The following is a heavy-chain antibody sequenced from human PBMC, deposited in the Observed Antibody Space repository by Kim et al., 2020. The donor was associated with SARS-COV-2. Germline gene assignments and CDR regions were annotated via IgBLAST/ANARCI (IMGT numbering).Heavy chain of an antibody. CDR3: ARVRHGIIVGTADY. V-gene: IGHV3-7*03. D-gene: IGHD2-2*01. CDR2: IKEDGNEK. J-gene: IGHJ4*02. CDR1: GFTFTTYW. Sequence: GGSLRLSCTASGFTFTTYWMTWVRQAPGKGLEWVANIKEDGNEKHYVDSWKGRFTIARDNAKNSLYLQMNSLRDEDTAMYYGARVRHGIIVGTADYWGQGTLVTVSS.